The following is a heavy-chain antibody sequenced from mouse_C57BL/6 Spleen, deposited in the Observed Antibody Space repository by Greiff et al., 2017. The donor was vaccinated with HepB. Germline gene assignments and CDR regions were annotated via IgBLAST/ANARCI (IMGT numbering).Heavy chain of an antibody. Sequence: QVQLQQPGTELVKPGASVKLSCKASGYTFTSYWMHWVKQRPGQGLEWIGNINPSNGGTNYNEKFQSKATLTVDKSSSTAYMQLSSLTSEDSAVYYCAKFPYGYYAMDYWGQVTSVTVSS. J-gene: IGHJ4*01. CDR2: INPSNGGT. V-gene: IGHV1-53*01. CDR1: GYTFTSYW. D-gene: IGHD1-1*01. CDR3: AKFPYGYYAMDY.